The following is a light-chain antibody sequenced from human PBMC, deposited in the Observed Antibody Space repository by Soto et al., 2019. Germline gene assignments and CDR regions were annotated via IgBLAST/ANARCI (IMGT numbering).Light chain of an antibody. CDR3: HQRGTWPET. CDR1: QSVSTY. V-gene: IGKV3-11*01. Sequence: EIVLTQFPATLSLSPGERATLSCRASQSVSTYLAWYQQNPGQAPRLLIYGASNRATGIPARFSGSGSGTDFTLTIGSLEPEDSAVYYCHQRGTWPETFGQGTKVEIK. J-gene: IGKJ1*01. CDR2: GAS.